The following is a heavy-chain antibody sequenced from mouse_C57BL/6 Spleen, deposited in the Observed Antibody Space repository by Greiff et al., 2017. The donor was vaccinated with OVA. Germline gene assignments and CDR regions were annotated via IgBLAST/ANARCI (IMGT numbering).Heavy chain of an antibody. CDR1: GFTFSDYY. CDR2: ISNGGGST. Sequence: EVKVVESGGGLVQPGGSLKLSCAASGFTFSDYYMYWVRQTPEKRLEWVAYISNGGGSTYYPDTVKGRFTISRDNAKNTLYLQMSRLKSEDTAMDYCARQGISYYFDYWGQGTTLTVSS. J-gene: IGHJ2*01. CDR3: ARQGISYYFDY. V-gene: IGHV5-12*01.